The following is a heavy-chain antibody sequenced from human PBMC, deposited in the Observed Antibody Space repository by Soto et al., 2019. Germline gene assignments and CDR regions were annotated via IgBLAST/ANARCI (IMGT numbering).Heavy chain of an antibody. V-gene: IGHV3-15*01. CDR3: TTDYGPPNSVARDY. CDR1: GFTFSNAW. D-gene: IGHD2-15*01. J-gene: IGHJ4*02. Sequence: EVQLVESGGGLVKPGGSLRLSCAASGFTFSNAWMSWVRQAPGKGLEWVGRIKSKTDGGTTDYAAPVKGRFTISRDDSKNTLYLQMNSLETEDTAVYYCTTDYGPPNSVARDYWGQGTLVTVSS. CDR2: IKSKTDGGTT.